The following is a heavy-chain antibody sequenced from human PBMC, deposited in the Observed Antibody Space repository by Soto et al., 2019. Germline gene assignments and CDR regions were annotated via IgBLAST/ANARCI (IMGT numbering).Heavy chain of an antibody. CDR3: ARAPMVLTRSYFDS. J-gene: IGHJ4*02. D-gene: IGHD3-22*01. V-gene: IGHV4-59*01. CDR2: ISSSGNT. Sequence: TLSLTCTVSDGSISNFYWSWIRQPPGKGLEWIGYISSSGNTNYNPSLKSRVSISVDTSKNQFSLNLTSVTAADTAVYYCARAPMVLTRSYFDSWGQGTPVTVSS. CDR1: DGSISNFY.